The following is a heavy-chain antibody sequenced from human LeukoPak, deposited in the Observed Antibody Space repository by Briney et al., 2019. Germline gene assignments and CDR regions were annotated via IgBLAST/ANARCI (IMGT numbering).Heavy chain of an antibody. CDR1: GFTFISYG. D-gene: IGHD2-2*01. J-gene: IGHJ4*02. Sequence: GRSLRLSCAASGFTFISYGMHWVRQAPGKGLEWVAVISYDGSNKYYADSVKGRFTISRDNSKNTLYLQMNSLRAEDTAVYYCARRSHCTSATCQPHWGQGTLVTVSS. CDR3: ARRSHCTSATCQPH. V-gene: IGHV3-30*03. CDR2: ISYDGSNK.